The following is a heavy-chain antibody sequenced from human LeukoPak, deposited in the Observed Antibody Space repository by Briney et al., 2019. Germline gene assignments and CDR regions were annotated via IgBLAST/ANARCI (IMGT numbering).Heavy chain of an antibody. CDR1: GFTFSIYA. CDR3: AKEGYDILTGYRTNWFDQ. J-gene: IGHJ5*02. D-gene: IGHD3-9*01. Sequence: PGGSLRLSCEASGFTFSIYAMTWVRQAPGKGLEWVSTFTNHHTTYYTDSVKGRFTISRDNSKNTLYLQMDSVRPEDTAVYYCAKEGYDILTGYRTNWFDQWGQGTLVTVSS. CDR2: FTNHHTT. V-gene: IGHV3-23*01.